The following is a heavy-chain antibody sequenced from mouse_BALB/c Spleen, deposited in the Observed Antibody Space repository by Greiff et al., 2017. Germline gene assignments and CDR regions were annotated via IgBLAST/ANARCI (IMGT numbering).Heavy chain of an antibody. Sequence: QVQLQQPGAELVKPGASVKLSCKASGYTFTSYWMHWVKQRPGQGLEWIGEINPSNGRTNYNEKFKSKATLTVDKSSSTAYMQLSSLTSEDSAVYYCARGGTGTYFDYWGQGTTLTVSS. D-gene: IGHD4-1*01. V-gene: IGHV1S81*02. J-gene: IGHJ2*01. CDR1: GYTFTSYW. CDR3: ARGGTGTYFDY. CDR2: INPSNGRT.